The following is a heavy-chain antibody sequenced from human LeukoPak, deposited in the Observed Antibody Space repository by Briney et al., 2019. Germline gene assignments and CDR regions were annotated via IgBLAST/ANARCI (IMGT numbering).Heavy chain of an antibody. Sequence: PGGSLRLSCAASGFTVSGNYMSWVRQAPGKGLECVSVIYSDGSTYYADSVKGRFTISRDSSKNTLYLQMNSLRAEDTAMYYCARDPSDDPTGDYWGQGTLVTASS. J-gene: IGHJ4*02. CDR2: IYSDGST. D-gene: IGHD1-14*01. CDR3: ARDPSDDPTGDY. CDR1: GFTVSGNY. V-gene: IGHV3-53*01.